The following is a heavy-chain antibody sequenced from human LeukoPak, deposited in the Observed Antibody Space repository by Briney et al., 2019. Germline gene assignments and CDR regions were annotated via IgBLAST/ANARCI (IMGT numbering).Heavy chain of an antibody. D-gene: IGHD4-17*01. Sequence: GASVKVSCKASGYIFTHYYMHWVRQAPGQGLEWMGWIDHNSGCTNYAQKFQGRVTMTRDTSISTAYMELSRLKSDDTAVYYCATENGDFVRAFDTWGQGTMVTVSS. CDR2: IDHNSGCT. CDR3: ATENGDFVRAFDT. CDR1: GYIFTHYY. J-gene: IGHJ3*02. V-gene: IGHV1-2*02.